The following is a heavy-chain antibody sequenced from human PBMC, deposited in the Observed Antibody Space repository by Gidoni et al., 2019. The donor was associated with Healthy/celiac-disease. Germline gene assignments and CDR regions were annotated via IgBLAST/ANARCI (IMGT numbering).Heavy chain of an antibody. Sequence: QVQLVESWGGVVQPGRSLRPFCPAPGFTFRSYAMHWVRQASGKGLEWVAVISYDGSNKYYADSVKGRFTISRDNSKNTLYLQMNSLRAEDTAVYYCARNRRGNSDPYYFDYWGQGTLVTVSS. CDR3: ARNRRGNSDPYYFDY. CDR1: GFTFRSYA. J-gene: IGHJ4*02. CDR2: ISYDGSNK. V-gene: IGHV3-30-3*01. D-gene: IGHD2-21*02.